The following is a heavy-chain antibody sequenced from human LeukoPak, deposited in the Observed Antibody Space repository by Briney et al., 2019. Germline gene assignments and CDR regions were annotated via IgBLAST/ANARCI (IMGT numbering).Heavy chain of an antibody. D-gene: IGHD2/OR15-2a*01. Sequence: PGGSLRLSCTASKFTIMNYAMHWVRQAPGKGLEWLSTIGSADGSIFYADSVKGRFTISRDNSKSTLFLQMDSLRVEDTALYYCAKRGEVSTYYYFESWGQGALVTVSS. J-gene: IGHJ4*02. CDR3: AKRGEVSTYYYFES. CDR2: IGSADGSI. V-gene: IGHV3-23*01. CDR1: KFTIMNYA.